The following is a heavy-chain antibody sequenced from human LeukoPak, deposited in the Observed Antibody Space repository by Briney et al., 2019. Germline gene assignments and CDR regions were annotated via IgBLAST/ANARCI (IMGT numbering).Heavy chain of an antibody. CDR2: INAGNGNT. J-gene: IGHJ2*01. CDR3: ARGVPAARWYFNL. D-gene: IGHD2-2*01. Sequence: ASVKVSCKASGYTFTSYAMHWVRQAPGQRLEWMGWINAGNGNTKYSQKFQGRVTITRDTSASTAYMELSSLRSEDTAVYYCARGVPAARWYFNLWGRGTLVTVSS. CDR1: GYTFTSYA. V-gene: IGHV1-3*01.